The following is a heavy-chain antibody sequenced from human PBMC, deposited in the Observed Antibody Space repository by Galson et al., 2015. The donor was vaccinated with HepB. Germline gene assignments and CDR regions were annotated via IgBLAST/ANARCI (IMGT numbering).Heavy chain of an antibody. D-gene: IGHD2-2*01. V-gene: IGHV4-34*01. J-gene: IGHJ2*01. CDR2: INHSGST. Sequence: SETLSLTCAVYGGSFSGYYWSWIRQPPGKGLEWIGEINHSGSTNYNPSLKSRVTISVDTSKNQFSLKLSSVTAADTAVYYCARGGVVVPAALIRYFDLWGRGTLVTVSS. CDR1: GGSFSGYY. CDR3: ARGGVVVPAALIRYFDL.